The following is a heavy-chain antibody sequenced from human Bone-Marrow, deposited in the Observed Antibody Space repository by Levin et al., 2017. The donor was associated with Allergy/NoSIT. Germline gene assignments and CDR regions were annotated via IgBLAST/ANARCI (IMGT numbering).Heavy chain of an antibody. J-gene: IGHJ4*02. Sequence: KISCMAFFFPFLLSFLSWVRQAPGQGLEWMGRIIPLRGTTTHAQKFPGRVTLPSSPATGTADMELSRLRSEDTALYYCARFNPIGGAMWPNVLGGWGLGTLVTISS. D-gene: IGHD1-26*01. V-gene: IGHV1-69*08. CDR3: ARFNPIGGAMWPNVLGG. CDR1: FFPFLLSF. CDR2: IIPLRGTT.